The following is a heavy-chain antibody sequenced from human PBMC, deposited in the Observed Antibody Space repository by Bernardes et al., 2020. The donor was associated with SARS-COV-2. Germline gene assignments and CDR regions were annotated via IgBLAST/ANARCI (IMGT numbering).Heavy chain of an antibody. V-gene: IGHV1-18*01. CDR1: GDSFNSYG. Sequence: ASVKVSCMASGDSFNSYGIGWVRQAPGQGLEWIGWISVFDGQTDFAQNFQDRVTLTKDTPTSTAYMELRSLRPDDTAIYYCATMIRALDYWGQGSLVTVSS. CDR3: ATMIRALDY. CDR2: ISVFDGQT. J-gene: IGHJ4*02. D-gene: IGHD3-10*01.